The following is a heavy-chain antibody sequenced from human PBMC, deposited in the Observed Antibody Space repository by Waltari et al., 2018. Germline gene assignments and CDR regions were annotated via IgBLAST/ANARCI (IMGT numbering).Heavy chain of an antibody. V-gene: IGHV1-2*02. CDR3: AREGHLTDAFDI. J-gene: IGHJ3*02. CDR1: GYTFTGYY. Sequence: QVQLVQSGAEVKKPGASVKVPCKASGYTFTGYYMNWVRQAPGQGLEWMGWINPNSGGTNYAQKFQCRVTMTRDTSISTAYMELSRLRTDDTAVYYCAREGHLTDAFDIWGQGTMVTVSS. CDR2: INPNSGGT.